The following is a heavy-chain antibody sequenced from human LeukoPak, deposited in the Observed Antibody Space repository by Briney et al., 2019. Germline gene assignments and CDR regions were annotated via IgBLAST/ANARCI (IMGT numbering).Heavy chain of an antibody. CDR3: ASSDPFYDSSGYLFDY. CDR2: IGPSDSYT. D-gene: IGHD3-22*01. V-gene: IGHV5-10-1*01. Sequence: GESLKISCKGSGYSFTSYWISWVRQMPGKGLEWMGRIGPSDSYTNYSPSFQGHVTISADKSISTAYLQWSSLKASDTAMHYCASSDPFYDSSGYLFDYWGQGTLVTVSS. CDR1: GYSFTSYW. J-gene: IGHJ4*02.